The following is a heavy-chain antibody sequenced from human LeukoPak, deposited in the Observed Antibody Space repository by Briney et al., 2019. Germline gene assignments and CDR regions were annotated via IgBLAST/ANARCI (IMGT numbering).Heavy chain of an antibody. J-gene: IGHJ4*02. Sequence: GGSLRLSCAASGFTFSSYAMHGVRQAPGKGLEWVAVISYDGSNKYYADSVKGRFTISRDNSKNTMYLQMNSLRGDDTAVYYCTRDRRLASFDNWGQGTLVTVSS. CDR1: GFTFSSYA. CDR3: TRDRRLASFDN. CDR2: ISYDGSNK. V-gene: IGHV3-30*04.